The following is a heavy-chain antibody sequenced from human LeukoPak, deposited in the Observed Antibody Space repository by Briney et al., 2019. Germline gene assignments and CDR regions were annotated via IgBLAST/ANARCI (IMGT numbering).Heavy chain of an antibody. CDR1: GDSIRNYY. J-gene: IGHJ5*02. CDR3: ASSTPRMNYYDSSGYLER. V-gene: IGHV4-59*08. Sequence: SETLSLTCSISGVSGDSIRNYYWSWIRQPPGEGLEWIGYIYYSGSTKYNPSLKSRVTISVDTSKNQFSLKLSSVTAADTAVYYCASSTPRMNYYDSSGYLERWGQGTLVTVSS. CDR2: IYYSGST. D-gene: IGHD3-22*01.